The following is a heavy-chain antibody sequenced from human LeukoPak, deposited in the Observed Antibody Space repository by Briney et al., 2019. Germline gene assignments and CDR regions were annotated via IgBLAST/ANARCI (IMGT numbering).Heavy chain of an antibody. CDR1: GFSFSRYG. J-gene: IGHJ4*02. CDR3: AKRADSSPHSFDY. CDR2: IRSSDSTT. D-gene: IGHD6-19*01. V-gene: IGHV3-48*04. Sequence: GGSLRLSCAASGFSFSRYGMKRVRQAPGKGLEWLSYIRSSDSTTYYADSVKGRFTISRDNAKNSLYLQMDSLRVEDTAVYYCAKRADSSPHSFDYWGQGTLVTVSS.